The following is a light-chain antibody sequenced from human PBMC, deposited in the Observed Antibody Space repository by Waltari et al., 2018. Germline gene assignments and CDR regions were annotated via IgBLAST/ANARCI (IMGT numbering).Light chain of an antibody. V-gene: IGLV2-23*02. CDR2: DVS. CDR1: SSDVGGYNY. J-gene: IGLJ2*01. CDR3: CSYAGSSTLV. Sequence: QSALTQPASVSGSPGQSITISCTGTSSDVGGYNYVSWYQQHPGKAPKLMIYDVSKRPSGVSNRFSGSKSGHTASLTISGLQAEDEADYYCCSYAGSSTLVFGGGTKLTVL.